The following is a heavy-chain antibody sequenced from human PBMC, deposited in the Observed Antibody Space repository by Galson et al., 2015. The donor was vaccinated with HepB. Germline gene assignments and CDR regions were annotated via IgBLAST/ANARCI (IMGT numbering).Heavy chain of an antibody. CDR3: ARGSRGVQYGTDV. CDR2: IWYDGSNK. V-gene: IGHV3-33*01. CDR1: GFTFSSYG. D-gene: IGHD3-10*01. Sequence: SLRLSCAASGFTFSSYGMHWVRQAPGKGLEWVAVIWYDGSNKYYADSVKGRFTISRDNSKNTLYLQMNSLRAEDTAVYYCARGSRGVQYGTDVWGQGTTVTVPS. J-gene: IGHJ6*02.